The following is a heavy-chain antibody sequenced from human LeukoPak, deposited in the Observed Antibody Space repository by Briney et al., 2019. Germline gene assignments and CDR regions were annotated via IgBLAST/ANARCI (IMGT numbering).Heavy chain of an antibody. Sequence: GGSLRLSCAASGFTFSSYEMNWVRQAPGKGLEWISYISTTGSTILYADSVKGRFTISRDNSKNTLYLQMNSLRAEDTAVYYCARVAGHDIRGLITYYFDDWGQGTLVTVSS. D-gene: IGHD3-10*01. CDR2: ISTTGSTI. V-gene: IGHV3-48*03. CDR3: ARVAGHDIRGLITYYFDD. CDR1: GFTFSSYE. J-gene: IGHJ4*02.